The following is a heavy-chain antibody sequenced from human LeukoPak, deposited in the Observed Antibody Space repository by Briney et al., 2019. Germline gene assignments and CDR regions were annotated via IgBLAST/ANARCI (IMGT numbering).Heavy chain of an antibody. J-gene: IGHJ3*02. V-gene: IGHV1-3*01. CDR3: ASLDYDSSGYYYAASQNDAFDI. CDR1: GFTFSSYA. D-gene: IGHD3-22*01. Sequence: PGGSLRLSCAASGFTFSSYAMHWVRQAPGQRLEWMGWINAGNGNTKYSQKFQGRVTITRDTSASTAYMELSSLRSEDTAVYYCASLDYDSSGYYYAASQNDAFDIWGQGTMVTVSS. CDR2: INAGNGNT.